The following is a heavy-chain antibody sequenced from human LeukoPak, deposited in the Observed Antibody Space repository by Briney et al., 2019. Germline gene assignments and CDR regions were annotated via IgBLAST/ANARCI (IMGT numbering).Heavy chain of an antibody. CDR3: AELGITMIGGV. CDR1: GFTFSNYW. D-gene: IGHD3-10*02. V-gene: IGHV3-74*01. CDR2: INSDGINT. Sequence: PGGSLRLSCAASGFTFSNYWMHWVRQAPGKGLVWVSRINSDGINTSYADSVKGRFTISRDNAENSLYLQMNSLRAEDTAVYYCAELGITMIGGVWGKGTTVTISS. J-gene: IGHJ6*04.